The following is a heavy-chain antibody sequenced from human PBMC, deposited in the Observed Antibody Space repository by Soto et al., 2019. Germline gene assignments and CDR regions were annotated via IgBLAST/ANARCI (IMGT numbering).Heavy chain of an antibody. Sequence: GGSLSLSCAASGFTVSSNYMSWVRQAPGKGLEWVSVIYSGGSTYYADSVKGRFTISRDNPKNTLYLQMNSLRAEDTAVYYCAREGYYYDSSGYYYDYWGQGTLVTVSS. CDR3: AREGYYYDSSGYYYDY. D-gene: IGHD3-22*01. CDR1: GFTVSSNY. J-gene: IGHJ4*02. V-gene: IGHV3-53*01. CDR2: IYSGGST.